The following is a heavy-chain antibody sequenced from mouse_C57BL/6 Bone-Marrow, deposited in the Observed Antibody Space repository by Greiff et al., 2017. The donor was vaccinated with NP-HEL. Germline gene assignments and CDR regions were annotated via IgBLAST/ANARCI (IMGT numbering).Heavy chain of an antibody. Sequence: VQLKQSGPVLVKPGASVKMSCKASGYTFTDYYMNWVKQSHGKSLEWIGVINPYNGGTSYNQKFKGKATLTVDKSSSTAYMELNSLTSEDSAVYYCARSAYGTYVYWGQGTTLTVSS. CDR3: ARSAYGTYVY. CDR1: GYTFTDYY. D-gene: IGHD2-1*01. CDR2: INPYNGGT. J-gene: IGHJ2*01. V-gene: IGHV1-19*01.